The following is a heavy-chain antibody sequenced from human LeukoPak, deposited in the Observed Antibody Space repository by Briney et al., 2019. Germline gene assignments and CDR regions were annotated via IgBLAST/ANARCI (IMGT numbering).Heavy chain of an antibody. CDR3: AKSYDISRFYPY. D-gene: IGHD3-22*01. CDR1: GFTFSTFA. V-gene: IGHV3-23*01. J-gene: IGHJ4*02. Sequence: PGGSLRLSCAASGFTFSTFAMSWVRQTPGKGLEWVSVISGGGGSTDYADSVKGRFTVSRDNSKNTLYRQMDSLTVEDTAVYYCAKSYDISRFYPYWGQGTLVTVSS. CDR2: ISGGGGST.